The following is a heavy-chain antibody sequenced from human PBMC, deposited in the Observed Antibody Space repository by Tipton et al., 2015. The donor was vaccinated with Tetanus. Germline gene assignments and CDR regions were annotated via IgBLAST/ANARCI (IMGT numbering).Heavy chain of an antibody. CDR2: VDPRDSQA. D-gene: IGHD3-3*01. V-gene: IGHV5-51*01. J-gene: IGHJ2*01. CDR1: GYNFSHYS. CDR3: ARRRSAVLSGAYPWYFDL. Sequence: VQLVQSGPEVGKPGEFLKISCQGSGYNFSHYSIGWVRQLPGRGLEWMGIVDPRDSQATYGPSFQGQVTLSADRSINVAYLQWGSLKASDTGLYYCARRRSAVLSGAYPWYFDLWGRGTLVGVSS.